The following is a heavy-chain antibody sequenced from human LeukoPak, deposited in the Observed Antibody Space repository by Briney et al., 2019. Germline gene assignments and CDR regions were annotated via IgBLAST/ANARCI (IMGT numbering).Heavy chain of an antibody. Sequence: GASVKVSCKASGYIFIGYYMHWVRQAPGQGLEWMGWMNPNSGNTGYAQKFQGRVTMTRNTSISTAYMELSSLRSEDTAVYYCARGQRVRGVIWYYFDYWGQGTLVTVSS. J-gene: IGHJ4*02. CDR2: MNPNSGNT. D-gene: IGHD3-10*01. CDR3: ARGQRVRGVIWYYFDY. CDR1: GYIFIGYY. V-gene: IGHV1-8*02.